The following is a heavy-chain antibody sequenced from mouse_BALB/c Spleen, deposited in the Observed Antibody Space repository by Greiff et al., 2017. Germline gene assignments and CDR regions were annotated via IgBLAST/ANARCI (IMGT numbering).Heavy chain of an antibody. CDR1: GDSITSGY. CDR3: ARDYGSSFAY. CDR2: ISYSGST. V-gene: IGHV3-8*02. D-gene: IGHD1-1*01. Sequence: EVKVVESGPSLVKPSQTLSLTCSVTGDSITSGYWNWIRKFPGNKLEYMGYISYSGSTYYNPSLKSRISITRDTSKNQYYLQLNSVTTEDTATYYCARDYGSSFAYWGQGTLVTVSA. J-gene: IGHJ3*01.